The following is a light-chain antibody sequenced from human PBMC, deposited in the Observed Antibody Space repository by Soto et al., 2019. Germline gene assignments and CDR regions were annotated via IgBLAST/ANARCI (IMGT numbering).Light chain of an antibody. Sequence: LTQPASVSGSPGQSITISCTGTSSDVGSFNLVSWYQHHPGKIPRLIIYEGSRRPSGGSDRFSASKSGNAASLTISGLQAEDEADYYCCSYATDSSYVFGTGTKVTVL. V-gene: IGLV2-23*01. J-gene: IGLJ1*01. CDR2: EGS. CDR1: SSDVGSFNL. CDR3: CSYATDSSYV.